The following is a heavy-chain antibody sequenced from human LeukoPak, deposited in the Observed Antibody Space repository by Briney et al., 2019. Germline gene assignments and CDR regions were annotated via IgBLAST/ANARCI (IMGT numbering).Heavy chain of an antibody. J-gene: IGHJ4*02. V-gene: IGHV4-39*07. D-gene: IGHD6-13*01. CDR1: GGSISSSSYY. Sequence: SETLSLTCTVSGGSISSSSYYWGWIRQPPGKGLEWIGSIYYSGSTYYNPSLKSRVTISVDTSKNQFSLKLSSVTAADTAVYYCAREGYSSSWNLDYWGQGTLVTVSS. CDR2: IYYSGST. CDR3: AREGYSSSWNLDY.